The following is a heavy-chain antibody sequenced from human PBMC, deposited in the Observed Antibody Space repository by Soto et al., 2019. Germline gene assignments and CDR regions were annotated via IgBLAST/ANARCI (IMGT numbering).Heavy chain of an antibody. CDR1: GGSISSYY. J-gene: IGHJ6*03. CDR3: ARLGQTYYYYYMDV. Sequence: SETLSLTCTVSGGSISSYYWSWIRQPPGKGLEWIGYIYYSGSTNYNPSLKSRVTISVDTSKSQFSLKLSSVTAADTAVYYCARLGQTYYYYYMDVWGKGTTVTVSS. V-gene: IGHV4-59*01. CDR2: IYYSGST.